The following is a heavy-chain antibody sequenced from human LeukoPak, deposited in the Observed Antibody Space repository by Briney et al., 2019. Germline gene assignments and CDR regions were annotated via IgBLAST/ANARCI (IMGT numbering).Heavy chain of an antibody. V-gene: IGHV4-59*12. CDR3: ARTLAREGGWFKIDY. Sequence: PSETLSLTCTVSGVSISSNYWSWIRQPPGKGLEWIGYVDYSGNTEYNLSLQSRVTISTDTANYQFFLRLTSVIAADTAVYFCARTLAREGGWFKIDYWGQGVPVTVSP. J-gene: IGHJ4*02. CDR2: VDYSGNT. D-gene: IGHD6-19*01. CDR1: GVSISSNY.